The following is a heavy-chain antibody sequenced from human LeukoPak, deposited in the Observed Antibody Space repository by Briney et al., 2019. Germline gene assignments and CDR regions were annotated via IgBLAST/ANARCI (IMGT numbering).Heavy chain of an antibody. CDR3: ARDGENAAMVQRYFDH. CDR2: ISNSGGTK. J-gene: IGHJ2*01. D-gene: IGHD5-18*01. Sequence: GGSLRLYCAASGFTFSTYGMHWVRQVPGKGLEWVSHISNSGGTKYHADSVRGRFTISRDNARNSVYLQMNSLRVEDTAIYYCARDGENAAMVQRYFDHWGRGTLVAVSS. V-gene: IGHV3-48*04. CDR1: GFTFSTYG.